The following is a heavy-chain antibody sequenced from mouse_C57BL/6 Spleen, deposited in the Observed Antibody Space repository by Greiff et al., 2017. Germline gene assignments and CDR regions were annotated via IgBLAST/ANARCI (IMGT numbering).Heavy chain of an antibody. V-gene: IGHV1-64*01. J-gene: IGHJ3*01. D-gene: IGHD1-1*01. CDR3: AREGSSSTTWFAY. CDR2: FHPNSGST. Sequence: VQLQQPGAELVKPGASVKLSCKASGYTFTSYWMHWVKQRPGQGLEWIGMFHPNSGSTNYNEKFKSKATLTVDKSSSTAYMQLSSLTAEDSAVYYCAREGSSSTTWFAYWGQGTLVTVSA. CDR1: GYTFTSYW.